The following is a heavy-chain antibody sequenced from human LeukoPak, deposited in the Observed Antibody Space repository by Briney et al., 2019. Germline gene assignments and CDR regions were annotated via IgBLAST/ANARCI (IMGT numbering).Heavy chain of an antibody. V-gene: IGHV3-30*03. D-gene: IGHD3-3*01. Sequence: GGSLRLSCAASGFTFSSYEMNWVRQAPGKGLEWVAVISYDGSNKYYADSVKGRFTISRDNSKNTLYLQMNSLRAEDTAVYYCAGSLRSYYFDYWGRGTLVTVSS. CDR1: GFTFSSYE. CDR2: ISYDGSNK. J-gene: IGHJ4*02. CDR3: AGSLRSYYFDY.